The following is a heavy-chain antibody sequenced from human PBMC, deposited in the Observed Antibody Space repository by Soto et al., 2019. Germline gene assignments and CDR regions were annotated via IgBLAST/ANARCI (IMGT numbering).Heavy chain of an antibody. CDR3: ARDGGYCTNGVCLSYYYYGMDV. Sequence: QVQLVQSGAEVQKPGSSVKVSCKASGGTFSSYAISWVRQAPGQGLEWMGGIIPIFGTANYAQKFQGRVTITADESTSTAYMELSSLRSEDTAVYYCARDGGYCTNGVCLSYYYYGMDVWGQGTTVTVSS. D-gene: IGHD2-8*01. CDR1: GGTFSSYA. CDR2: IIPIFGTA. V-gene: IGHV1-69*01. J-gene: IGHJ6*02.